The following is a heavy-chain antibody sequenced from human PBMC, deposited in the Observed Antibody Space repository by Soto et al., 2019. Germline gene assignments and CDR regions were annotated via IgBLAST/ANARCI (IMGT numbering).Heavy chain of an antibody. CDR3: GRVAEMGTVTKGFYYYMDV. CDR2: IIPILGVA. J-gene: IGHJ6*03. Sequence: QVQLVQSGAEVKKPGSSVKVSCKASGSTFSNYTISWVRQAPGQGLEWMGRIIPILGVANYAQKFQGRVTITANKSTSTVDMEMSSLRSEDTAVYYWGRVAEMGTVTKGFYYYMDVWGEGTTVTVSS. CDR1: GSTFSNYT. D-gene: IGHD4-17*01. V-gene: IGHV1-69*02.